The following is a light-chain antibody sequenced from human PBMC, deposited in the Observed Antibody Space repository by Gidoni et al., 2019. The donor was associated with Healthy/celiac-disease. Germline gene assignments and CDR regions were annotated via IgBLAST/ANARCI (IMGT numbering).Light chain of an antibody. CDR1: QSVSSY. Sequence: EIVLTQPPATLSLSPGERATLSCRASQSVSSYLAWYQQKPGQAPRLLIYDASNRATGIPARFSGSGSGTDFTLTISSLEPEDSAVYYCQQRSNWPPITFGQGTRLEIK. CDR2: DAS. V-gene: IGKV3-11*01. CDR3: QQRSNWPPIT. J-gene: IGKJ5*01.